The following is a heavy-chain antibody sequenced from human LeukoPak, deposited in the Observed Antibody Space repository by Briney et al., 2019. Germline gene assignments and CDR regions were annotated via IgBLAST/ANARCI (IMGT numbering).Heavy chain of an antibody. V-gene: IGHV5-51*01. D-gene: IGHD4-17*01. CDR3: ASRGPSTVTTALGAFDI. CDR1: GYSFTSYW. Sequence: GESLKISCKGSGYSFTSYWIAWVRQMPGKGLEWMGAIYPGDSDTRYSPSFQGQVTISADKSISTAYVQWNSLKASDTAMYYCASRGPSTVTTALGAFDIWGQGTMVTVSS. J-gene: IGHJ3*02. CDR2: IYPGDSDT.